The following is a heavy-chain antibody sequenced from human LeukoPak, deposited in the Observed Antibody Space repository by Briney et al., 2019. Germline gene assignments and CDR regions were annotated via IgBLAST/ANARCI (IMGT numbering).Heavy chain of an antibody. J-gene: IGHJ4*02. Sequence: SVKVSCKASGGTFSSYYINWVRQAPGQGLEWMGGINPNFGTANYAQKFQGRVTITTDASMSTAYMELSRLRSDDTAGYYCARDGGERYPIQDWGQGNLVTVSS. CDR2: INPNFGTA. D-gene: IGHD5-18*01. CDR3: ARDGGERYPIQD. V-gene: IGHV1-69*05. CDR1: GGTFSSYY.